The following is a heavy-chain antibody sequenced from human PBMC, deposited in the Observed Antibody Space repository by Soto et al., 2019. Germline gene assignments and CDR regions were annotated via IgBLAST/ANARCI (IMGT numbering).Heavy chain of an antibody. J-gene: IGHJ6*02. CDR2: IKQDGSEK. CDR3: ARDPQYYDFWSGYYTYYYGMDV. CDR1: GFTFSSYW. Sequence: LRLSCAASGFTFSSYWMSWVRQAPGKGLEWVANIKQDGSEKYYVDSVKGRFTISRDNAKNSLYLQMNSLRAEDTAVYYCARDPQYYDFWSGYYTYYYGMDVWGQGTTVTVS. V-gene: IGHV3-7*03. D-gene: IGHD3-3*01.